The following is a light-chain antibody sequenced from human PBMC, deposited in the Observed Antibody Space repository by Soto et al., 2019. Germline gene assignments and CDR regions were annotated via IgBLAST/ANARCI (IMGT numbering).Light chain of an antibody. CDR3: QQYETHPYT. CDR1: QTISSW. J-gene: IGKJ2*01. Sequence: DIQMTQSPSTLSASVGDRVTIPCRASQTISSWLAWYQQKPGKAPNLLIYKASSLESWVPSRFSGSGSGTEFTLTISSLQPDDFATYYCQQYETHPYTFGQGTKLEIK. V-gene: IGKV1-5*03. CDR2: KAS.